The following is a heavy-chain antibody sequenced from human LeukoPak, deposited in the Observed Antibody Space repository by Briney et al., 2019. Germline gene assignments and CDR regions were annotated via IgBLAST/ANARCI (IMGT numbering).Heavy chain of an antibody. J-gene: IGHJ4*02. Sequence: GASVKVSCTASGYTFSGYYMHWVRQAPGQGLEWMGWINPNSGATNYAQKFQGRVTMTRDTSISTAYMELSRLRSDATAVYYCARDPRGLGGGDLWYRGQETLVTVSS. CDR1: GYTFSGYY. CDR3: ARDPRGLGGGDLWY. V-gene: IGHV1-2*02. D-gene: IGHD3-16*01. CDR2: INPNSGAT.